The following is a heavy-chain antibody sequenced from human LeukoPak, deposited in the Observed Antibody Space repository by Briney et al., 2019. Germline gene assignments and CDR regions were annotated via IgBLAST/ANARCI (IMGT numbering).Heavy chain of an antibody. CDR2: IYTSGST. D-gene: IGHD6-13*01. CDR3: ARGGYGSSWSKNAFDI. CDR1: GGSISSYY. Sequence: PSETLSLTCTVSGGSISSYYWSWIRQPAGKGLEWIGRIYTSGSTNYNPSLKSRVTMSVDMSKNQFSLKLSSVTAADTAVYYCARGGYGSSWSKNAFDIWGQGTMVTVSS. V-gene: IGHV4-4*07. J-gene: IGHJ3*02.